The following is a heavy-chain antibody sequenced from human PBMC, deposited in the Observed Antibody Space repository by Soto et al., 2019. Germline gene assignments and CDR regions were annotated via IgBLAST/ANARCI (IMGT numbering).Heavy chain of an antibody. D-gene: IGHD6-13*01. Sequence: QVQLQESGPGLVKPSQTLSLTCIVSGGSISSNDFYWSWIRQHPGKGREWIGYIYYSGNTYYNPSFKSRGAILVDTSKNQFSLKVRSATAADTAVYYCARLSGSGPSWFDPWGQGTLGTVSS. CDR2: IYYSGNT. J-gene: IGHJ5*02. V-gene: IGHV4-31*03. CDR3: ARLSGSGPSWFDP. CDR1: GGSISSNDFY.